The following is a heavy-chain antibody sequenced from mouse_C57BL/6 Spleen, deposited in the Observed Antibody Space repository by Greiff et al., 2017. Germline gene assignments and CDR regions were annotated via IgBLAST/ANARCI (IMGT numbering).Heavy chain of an antibody. D-gene: IGHD2-2*01. V-gene: IGHV5-12*01. CDR3: ARQGVTAFDY. J-gene: IGHJ2*01. CDR1: GFTFSDYY. Sequence: DVMLVESGGGLVQPGGSLKLSCAASGFTFSDYYMYWVRQTPEKRLEWVAYISNGGGSTYYPDTVKGRFTISRDNAKNTLYLQMSRLKSEDTAMYYCARQGVTAFDYWGQGTTLTVSS. CDR2: ISNGGGST.